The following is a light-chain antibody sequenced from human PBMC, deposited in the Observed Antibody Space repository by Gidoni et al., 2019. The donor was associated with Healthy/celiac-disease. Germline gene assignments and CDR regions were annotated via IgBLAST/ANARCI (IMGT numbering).Light chain of an antibody. V-gene: IGLV1-47*01. Sequence: QSVLTQPPSASGTPGQRVTISCTGSSSNIGSDYVSWYQRLTGTAPKLLIYRNNPRPSGVPDRFSGAKSGTSASLAISGLRSEDEADYYCAAWDDSLSWVFGTGTKVTVL. CDR1: SSNIGSDY. J-gene: IGLJ1*01. CDR3: AAWDDSLSWV. CDR2: RNN.